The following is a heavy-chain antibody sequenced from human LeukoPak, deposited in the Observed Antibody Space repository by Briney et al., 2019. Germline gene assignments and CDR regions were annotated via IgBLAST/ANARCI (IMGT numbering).Heavy chain of an antibody. CDR2: ISAYNGNT. J-gene: IGHJ5*02. V-gene: IGHV1-18*04. Sequence: ASVKVSCKASGYTFTSYGISWVRQAPGQGPEWMGWISAYNGNTNYAQKLQGRVTMTTDTSTSTAYMELRSLRSDDTAVYYCARVNIVVVPAKNWFDPWGQGTLVTVSS. CDR1: GYTFTSYG. CDR3: ARVNIVVVPAKNWFDP. D-gene: IGHD2-2*01.